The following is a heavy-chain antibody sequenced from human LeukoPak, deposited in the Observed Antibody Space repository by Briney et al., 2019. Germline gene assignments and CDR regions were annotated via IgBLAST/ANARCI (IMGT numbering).Heavy chain of an antibody. Sequence: GGSLRLFCAASGFTFSSYWMHWVRQAPGKGLVWVSRINSDGSSTSYADSVKGRFTISRDNAKNTLYLQMNSLRAEDTAVYYCARAGVVPAATPPYYYYYMDVWGKGTTVTVSS. V-gene: IGHV3-74*01. CDR1: GFTFSSYW. J-gene: IGHJ6*03. CDR3: ARAGVVPAATPPYYYYYMDV. CDR2: INSDGSST. D-gene: IGHD2-2*01.